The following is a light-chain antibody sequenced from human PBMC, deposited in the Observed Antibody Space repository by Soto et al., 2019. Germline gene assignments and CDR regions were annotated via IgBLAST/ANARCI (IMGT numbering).Light chain of an antibody. J-gene: IGKJ4*01. Sequence: IQLTQSPSSLSASVGDRVTINCRASQGISSYLAWYQQKPGKAPKLLIYAASMLQSGVPSRFTCSGSVTDFTLTITCLQPAEVAPYYCLQVNSLPLSFGGGTKVDI. V-gene: IGKV1-9*01. CDR2: AAS. CDR3: LQVNSLPLS. CDR1: QGISSY.